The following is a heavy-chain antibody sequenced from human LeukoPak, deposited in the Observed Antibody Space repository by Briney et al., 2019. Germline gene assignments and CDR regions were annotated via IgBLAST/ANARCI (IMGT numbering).Heavy chain of an antibody. CDR3: ARDFNYHGSGSFWFDP. V-gene: IGHV4-61*01. CDR2: IHYSGST. CDR1: GGSVSSNSYC. J-gene: IGHJ5*02. Sequence: SETLSLTCTVSGGSVSSNSYCWSWIRQPPGKGLEWIGYIHYSGSTNYHPSLKIRVTISIYTSKNQFSLKLSSVTAADTAVYYCARDFNYHGSGSFWFDPRGQGTLVTVSS. D-gene: IGHD3-10*01.